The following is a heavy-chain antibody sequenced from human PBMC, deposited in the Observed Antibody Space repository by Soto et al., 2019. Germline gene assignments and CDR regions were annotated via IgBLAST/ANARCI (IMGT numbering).Heavy chain of an antibody. Sequence: EVQLVESGGGLVKPGGSLRLSCAASGFTFSSYSMNWVRQAPGKGLEWVSSISSSSSYIYYADSVKGRFTISRDNAKNSLYLQMNSLRAEDTAVYYCARDVSSCWYGYFDYWGQGTLVTVSS. CDR3: ARDVSSCWYGYFDY. D-gene: IGHD6-19*01. CDR2: ISSSSSYI. J-gene: IGHJ4*02. V-gene: IGHV3-21*01. CDR1: GFTFSSYS.